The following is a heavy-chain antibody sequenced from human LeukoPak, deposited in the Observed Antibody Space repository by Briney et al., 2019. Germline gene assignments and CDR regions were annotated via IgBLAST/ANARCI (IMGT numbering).Heavy chain of an antibody. CDR1: GVSVSNSNFY. CDR2: MHYSGST. CDR3: ARGVYCSSASCYWD. D-gene: IGHD2-2*01. J-gene: IGHJ4*02. Sequence: SETLSLTCTVSGVSVSNSNFYWGWIRRPPGKGPEFIGCMHYSGSTYYNPSLKSRVAVFVDTSKNQFSLNLRFVTDADTAVYYCARGVYCSSASCYWDWGQGTLVTVSS. V-gene: IGHV4-39*02.